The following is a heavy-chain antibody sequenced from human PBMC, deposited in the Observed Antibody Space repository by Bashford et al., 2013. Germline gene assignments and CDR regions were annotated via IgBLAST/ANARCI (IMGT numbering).Heavy chain of an antibody. CDR3: AYRIAARLDYFDY. CDR1: GGTFSSYA. CDR2: IIPIFGTA. J-gene: IGHJ4*02. D-gene: IGHD6-6*01. V-gene: IGHV1-69*13. Sequence: SVKVSCKASGGTFSSYAISWVRQAPGQGLEWMGGIIPIFGTANYAQKFQGRVTITADESTSTAYMELSSLRSEDTAVYYCAYRIAARLDYFDYWGQGTLVTVSS.